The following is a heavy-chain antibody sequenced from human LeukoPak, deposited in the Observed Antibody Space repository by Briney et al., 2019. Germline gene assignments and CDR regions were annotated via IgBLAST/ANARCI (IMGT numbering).Heavy chain of an antibody. J-gene: IGHJ4*02. CDR2: ITASGHST. D-gene: IGHD5-18*01. Sequence: GGSLRLSCAASGSTFSTYAMTWVRQAPGRGLEWVSAITASGHSTYYADSVKGRFTSSRDNSKNTLFLQMNSLRADDTAIYYCSKFRVGYNYGIHFDYWGQGTLVTISS. V-gene: IGHV3-23*01. CDR3: SKFRVGYNYGIHFDY. CDR1: GSTFSTYA.